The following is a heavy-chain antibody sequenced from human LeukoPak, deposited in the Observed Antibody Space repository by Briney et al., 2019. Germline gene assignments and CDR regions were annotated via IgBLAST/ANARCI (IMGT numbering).Heavy chain of an antibody. Sequence: GGSLRLSCAASGLTVSSNYMTWVRQAPGKGLEWVSLINPGGSTFYADSVKGRFTISKDNFRNTLYLQVNSLRAEDTAVYYCARAGVTGILRGAFDIWGQGTMVTVSS. CDR2: INPGGST. CDR3: ARAGVTGILRGAFDI. D-gene: IGHD2-21*02. V-gene: IGHV3-53*01. CDR1: GLTVSSNY. J-gene: IGHJ3*02.